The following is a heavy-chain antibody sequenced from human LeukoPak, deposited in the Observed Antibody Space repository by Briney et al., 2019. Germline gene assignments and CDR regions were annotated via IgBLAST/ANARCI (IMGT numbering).Heavy chain of an antibody. CDR2: FSSSSSYI. V-gene: IGHV3-21*01. D-gene: IGHD2-21*01. Sequence: GGSLRLSCAPSGFTFSSCSMNCVRHAAGKGVEEVSSFSSSSSYIYYADSVKGRFTISRDNAKNSLYLQMNSLRAEDTAVYYCARIYCGTIWSDGRQFVDVWGKGTTVTVSS. CDR1: GFTFSSCS. CDR3: ARIYCGTIWSDGRQFVDV. J-gene: IGHJ6*04.